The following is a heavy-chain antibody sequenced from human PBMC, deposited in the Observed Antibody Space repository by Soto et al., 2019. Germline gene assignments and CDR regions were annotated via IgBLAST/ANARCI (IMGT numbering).Heavy chain of an antibody. J-gene: IGHJ4*02. D-gene: IGHD5-12*01. CDR2: IKSKAYGGST. CDR3: TRDEYGNGWLSGFFDY. V-gene: IGHV3-49*03. Sequence: GGSLRLSCTASGFTFADHAMSWFRQAPGKGLEWVGFIKSKAYGGSTEYAASVKGRITTSRTDSKSIAYLQMNSLKTEDTAVYYCTRDEYGNGWLSGFFDYWGQGTLVTVSS. CDR1: GFTFADHA.